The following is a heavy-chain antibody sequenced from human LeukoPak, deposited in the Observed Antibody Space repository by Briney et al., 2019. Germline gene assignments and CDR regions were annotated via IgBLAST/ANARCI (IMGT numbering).Heavy chain of an antibody. Sequence: PGGSLRLSCAASGFIFSTTWMNWVRQAPGKGLVWVSRINSDGSSTSYADSVKGRFTISRDNAKNTLYLQMNSLRAEDTAVYYCARVRSGSSAGNYGMDVWGQGTTVTVSS. CDR3: ARVRSGSSAGNYGMDV. J-gene: IGHJ6*02. CDR2: INSDGSST. V-gene: IGHV3-74*01. D-gene: IGHD1-26*01. CDR1: GFIFSTTW.